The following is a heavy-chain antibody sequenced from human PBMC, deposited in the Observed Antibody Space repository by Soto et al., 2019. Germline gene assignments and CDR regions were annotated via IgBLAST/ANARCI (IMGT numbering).Heavy chain of an antibody. D-gene: IGHD6-6*01. CDR1: GYTFTSYY. J-gene: IGHJ5*02. Sequence: ASVKVSCKASGYTFTSYYMHWVRQAPGQGLEWMGIINPSGGSTSYAQKFQGRVTMTRDTSTSTVYMELSSLRSEDTAVYYCARQGRLAGRHPNWFDPWGQGTLVTVSS. CDR2: INPSGGST. CDR3: ARQGRLAGRHPNWFDP. V-gene: IGHV1-46*01.